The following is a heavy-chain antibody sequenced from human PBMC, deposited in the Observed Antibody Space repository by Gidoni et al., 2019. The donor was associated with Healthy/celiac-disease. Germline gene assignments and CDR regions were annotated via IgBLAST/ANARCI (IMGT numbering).Heavy chain of an antibody. CDR1: GFHFDAYA. J-gene: IGHJ4*02. CDR2: IRWNSGSI. Sequence: EVQLVESGGGLVQPGRSRRLSCSASGFHFDAYAMHWVRQAPGKGLEWVSGIRWNSGSIGYADSVKGRFTISRDNAKNSLYLQMNSLRAEDTALYYCAKDTSYSGSYNYFDYWGQGTLVTVSS. D-gene: IGHD1-26*01. V-gene: IGHV3-9*01. CDR3: AKDTSYSGSYNYFDY.